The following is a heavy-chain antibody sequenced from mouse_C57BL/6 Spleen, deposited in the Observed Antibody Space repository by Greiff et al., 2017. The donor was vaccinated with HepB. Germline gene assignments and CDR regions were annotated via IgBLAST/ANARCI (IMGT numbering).Heavy chain of an antibody. J-gene: IGHJ4*01. CDR1: GYTFTDYY. CDR2: INPNNGGT. D-gene: IGHD2-12*01. CDR3: ARDYKDAMDY. Sequence: EVQLQQSGPELVKPGASVKISCKASGYTFTDYYMNWVKQSHGKSLEWIGDINPNNGGTSYNQKFKGKATLTVDKSSSTAYMELRSLTSEDSAVYYCARDYKDAMDYWGQGTSVTVSS. V-gene: IGHV1-26*01.